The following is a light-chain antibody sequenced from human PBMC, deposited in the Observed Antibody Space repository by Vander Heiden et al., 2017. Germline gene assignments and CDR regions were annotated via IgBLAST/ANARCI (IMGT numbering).Light chain of an antibody. Sequence: SYELTQPPSVSVSPGPTATITCSGDKLGDKYACWYQQKPGRSPVLVSDRDSKRPSGIPERFSGSNSGNTATLTISGTQAMDEADYYCQAWDSSTHVVFGGGTKLTVL. J-gene: IGLJ2*01. CDR2: RDS. V-gene: IGLV3-1*01. CDR3: QAWDSSTHVV. CDR1: KLGDKY.